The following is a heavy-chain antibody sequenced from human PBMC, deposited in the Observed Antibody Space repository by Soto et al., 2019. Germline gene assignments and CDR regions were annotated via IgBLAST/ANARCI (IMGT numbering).Heavy chain of an antibody. V-gene: IGHV3-74*01. CDR3: ARDPSPGYYYYYGMDV. Sequence: GGSLRLSCAASGFPFSSYWMHWVRQAPGKGLVWVSRINSDGSSTSYADSVKGRFTISRDNAKNTLYLQMNSLRAEDTAVYYCARDPSPGYYYYYGMDVWGQGTTVTVSS. J-gene: IGHJ6*02. CDR2: INSDGSST. CDR1: GFPFSSYW.